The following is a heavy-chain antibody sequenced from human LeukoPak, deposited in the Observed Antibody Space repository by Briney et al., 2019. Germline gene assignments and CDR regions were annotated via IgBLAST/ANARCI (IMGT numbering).Heavy chain of an antibody. V-gene: IGHV3-7*01. CDR3: ARSITMVRGVFGLANYYYYYMDV. CDR2: IKQDGSEK. Sequence: GGSLRLSCAASGFTFSSYWMSWVRQAPGKGLEWVANIKQDGSEKYYVDSVKGRFTISRDNAKNSLYLQMNSLRAEDTAVYYCARSITMVRGVFGLANYYYYYMDVWGQGTMVTVSS. J-gene: IGHJ6*03. CDR1: GFTFSSYW. D-gene: IGHD3-10*01.